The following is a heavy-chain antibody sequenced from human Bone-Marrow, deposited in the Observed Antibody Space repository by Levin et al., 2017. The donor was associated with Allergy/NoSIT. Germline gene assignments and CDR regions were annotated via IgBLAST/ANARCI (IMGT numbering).Heavy chain of an antibody. CDR1: GFTFSSYW. CDR3: ARPALWFGDNWFDP. CDR2: IKTDETST. Sequence: GGSLRLSCTASGFTFSSYWMHWVRQGPGKGLVWVARIKTDETSTSYADSVKGRFTISRDNAKNMLYLQMNSLRAEDTAVYYCARPALWFGDNWFDPWGQGTLVTVSS. V-gene: IGHV3-74*01. J-gene: IGHJ5*02. D-gene: IGHD3-10*01.